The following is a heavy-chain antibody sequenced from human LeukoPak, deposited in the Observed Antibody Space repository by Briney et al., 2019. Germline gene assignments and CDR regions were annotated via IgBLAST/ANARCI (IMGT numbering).Heavy chain of an antibody. Sequence: ASVKVSCKASGYTFTGYYMHWVRQAPGQGLEWMGIINPSGGSTSYAQKFQGRVTMTRDMSTSTVYMELSSLRSEDTAVYYCARDLGFCSGGSCYSESRLDYWGQGTLVTVSS. J-gene: IGHJ4*02. V-gene: IGHV1-46*01. CDR1: GYTFTGYY. CDR3: ARDLGFCSGGSCYSESRLDY. CDR2: INPSGGST. D-gene: IGHD2-15*01.